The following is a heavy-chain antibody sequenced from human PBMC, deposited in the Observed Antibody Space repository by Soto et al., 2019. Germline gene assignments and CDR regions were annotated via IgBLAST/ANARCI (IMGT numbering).Heavy chain of an antibody. D-gene: IGHD4-17*01. V-gene: IGHV4-39*01. CDR3: MRHLGNYGDWAFDY. Sequence: QLQLQESGPGLVKPSETLSLTCTVSGGSISSSSHYWGWTRQPPGKGLEWLASIYSSGRTYYNSPLKRRVTISLDTSKYKFFLKLRAVTDAETDVYYCMRHLGNYGDWAFDYWGQGILVTVS. J-gene: IGHJ4*02. CDR1: GGSISSSSHY. CDR2: IYSSGRT.